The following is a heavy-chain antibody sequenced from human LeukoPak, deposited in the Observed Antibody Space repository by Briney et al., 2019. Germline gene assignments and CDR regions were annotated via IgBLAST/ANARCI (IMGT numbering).Heavy chain of an antibody. V-gene: IGHV4-34*01. Sequence: PSETLSLTCAVYGGSFSGYYWSWIRQPPGKGLEWIGEINHSGSTNYNPSLKSRVTISVDKSKNQFSLKLSSVTAADTAVYYCARKEDYGDYFDYWGQGTLVTVSS. D-gene: IGHD4-17*01. CDR1: GGSFSGYY. J-gene: IGHJ4*02. CDR2: INHSGST. CDR3: ARKEDYGDYFDY.